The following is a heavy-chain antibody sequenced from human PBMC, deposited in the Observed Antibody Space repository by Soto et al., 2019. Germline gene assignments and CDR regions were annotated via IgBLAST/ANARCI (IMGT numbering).Heavy chain of an antibody. D-gene: IGHD6-19*01. J-gene: IGHJ4*02. CDR3: ERDGVAVGIDY. V-gene: IGHV3-30-3*01. CDR2: ISYDGSNK. Sequence: QPGGSLRLSCAASGFTFSSYAMHWVRQAPGKGLEWVAVISYDGSNKYYADSVKGRFTISRDNSKNTLYLRMNSLRAEDTAVYYCERDGVAVGIDYWGQGTLVTVSS. CDR1: GFTFSSYA.